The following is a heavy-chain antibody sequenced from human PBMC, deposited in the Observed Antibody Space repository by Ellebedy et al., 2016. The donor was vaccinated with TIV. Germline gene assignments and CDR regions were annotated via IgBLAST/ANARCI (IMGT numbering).Heavy chain of an antibody. Sequence: MPSETLSLTCTVSGGSIRRYYWSWIRQPPGKGLEWIGYVYYSGDTNYKPSLKSRGSMSVDTSKNQFSLKLSSVTAADTAVYYCARFANSYGLDVWGQGTTVTVSS. CDR3: ARFANSYGLDV. J-gene: IGHJ6*02. CDR2: VYYSGDT. CDR1: GGSIRRYY. V-gene: IGHV4-59*01.